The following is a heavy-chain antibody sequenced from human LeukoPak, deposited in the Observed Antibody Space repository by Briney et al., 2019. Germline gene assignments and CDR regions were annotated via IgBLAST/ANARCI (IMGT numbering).Heavy chain of an antibody. J-gene: IGHJ4*02. CDR2: ISAYNGNT. D-gene: IGHD5-24*01. V-gene: IGHV1-18*01. CDR1: GYTFTSYG. CDR3: ARDSGSEMATSYFDY. Sequence: ASVKVSCKASGYTFTSYGISWVRQAPGQGREWVGWISAYNGNTNYAQKLQGRVTMTTDTSTSTAYMELRSLRSDDTAVYYCARDSGSEMATSYFDYWCQGTMVTVSS.